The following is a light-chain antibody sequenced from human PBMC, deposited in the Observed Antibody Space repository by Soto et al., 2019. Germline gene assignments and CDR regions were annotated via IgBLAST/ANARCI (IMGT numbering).Light chain of an antibody. CDR3: QLRSSWPPYT. Sequence: EFVLTQSPATLSLSPGEGASLSCWASQSVGTYMAWYQHKPGQPPRLLIYDASKRATGIPARFSGSGSGTNFTFTISSLEPADFALYFCQLRSSWPPYTFPQGTKVEMK. CDR1: QSVGTY. J-gene: IGKJ2*01. CDR2: DAS. V-gene: IGKV3-11*01.